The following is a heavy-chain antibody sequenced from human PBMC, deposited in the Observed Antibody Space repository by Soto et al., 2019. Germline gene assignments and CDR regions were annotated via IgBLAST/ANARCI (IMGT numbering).Heavy chain of an antibody. CDR2: ISSSSSYT. J-gene: IGHJ5*02. CDR3: ARYGELLDPLYNWFDP. V-gene: IGHV3-11*06. CDR1: GFTFSDYY. D-gene: IGHD1-26*01. Sequence: GGSLRLSCAASGFTFSDYYMSWIRQAPGKGLEWVSYISSSSSYTNYADSVKGRFTISRDNAKNSLYLQMNSLRAEDTAVYYCARYGELLDPLYNWFDPWGQGTLVTVSS.